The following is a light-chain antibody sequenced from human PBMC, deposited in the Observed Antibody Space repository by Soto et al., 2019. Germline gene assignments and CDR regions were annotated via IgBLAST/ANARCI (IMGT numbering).Light chain of an antibody. J-gene: IGLJ2*01. CDR2: SDT. V-gene: IGLV3-21*01. CDR1: DIGSKG. Sequence: SYELTQPPSVSVAPGKTASISCGGNDIGSKGVHWYQQKPGQAPVLVIYSDTDLPPVITERFSGSNSANLATLTISRVEAGDEADYYCQVWDSGSALVVFGGGTKLTVL. CDR3: QVWDSGSALVV.